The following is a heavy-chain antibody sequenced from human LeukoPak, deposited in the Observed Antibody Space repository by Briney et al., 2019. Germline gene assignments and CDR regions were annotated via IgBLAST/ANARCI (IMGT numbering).Heavy chain of an antibody. D-gene: IGHD5-18*01. Sequence: SGPTLVKPTQTLTLTCTFSGFSLSTSGVGVGWIRQPPGKALEWLALIYWDDDKRYSPPLKSRLTITKDTSKNQVVLTMTNMDPVDTATYYCAHVDTAMVSDYFDYWGQGTLVTVSS. CDR2: IYWDDDK. J-gene: IGHJ4*02. CDR3: AHVDTAMVSDYFDY. V-gene: IGHV2-5*02. CDR1: GFSLSTSGVG.